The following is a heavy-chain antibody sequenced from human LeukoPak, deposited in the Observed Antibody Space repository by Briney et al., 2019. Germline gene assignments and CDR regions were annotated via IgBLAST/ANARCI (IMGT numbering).Heavy chain of an antibody. Sequence: GGSLRLSCAASGFTFSSYSMNWVRQAPGKGLEWVSYISSSSSTIYYADSVKGRFTISRDNSKNTLYLQMNSLRAEDTAVYYCAKDRWCSSTSCPSGYWGQGTLVTVSS. J-gene: IGHJ4*02. V-gene: IGHV3-48*01. D-gene: IGHD2-2*01. CDR1: GFTFSSYS. CDR2: ISSSSSTI. CDR3: AKDRWCSSTSCPSGY.